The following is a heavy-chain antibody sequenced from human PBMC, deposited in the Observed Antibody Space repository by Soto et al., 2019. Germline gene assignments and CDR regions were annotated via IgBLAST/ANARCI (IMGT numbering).Heavy chain of an antibody. Sequence: PSETLSLTCTVSGGSISSYYWSWIRQPPGKGLEWIGYIYYSGSTNYNPSLKSRVTISVDTSKNQFSLKLSSVTAAHTAVYYCATYATVTTNFDYWGQGTLVTVSS. D-gene: IGHD4-17*01. CDR1: GGSISSYY. V-gene: IGHV4-59*01. CDR3: ATYATVTTNFDY. CDR2: IYYSGST. J-gene: IGHJ4*02.